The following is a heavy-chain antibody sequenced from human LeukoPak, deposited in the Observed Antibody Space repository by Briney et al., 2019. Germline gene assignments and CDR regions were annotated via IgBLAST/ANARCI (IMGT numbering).Heavy chain of an antibody. CDR3: ARERYSYGLDY. J-gene: IGHJ4*02. CDR2: IYYSGST. V-gene: IGHV4-59*01. Sequence: PSETLSLTCTVSGGSISSYYWSWIRQPPGKGLEWIGYIYYSGSTNYNPSLKSRVTISVDTSKNQSSLKLSSVTAADTAVYYCARERYSYGLDYWGQGTLVTVSS. D-gene: IGHD5-18*01. CDR1: GGSISSYY.